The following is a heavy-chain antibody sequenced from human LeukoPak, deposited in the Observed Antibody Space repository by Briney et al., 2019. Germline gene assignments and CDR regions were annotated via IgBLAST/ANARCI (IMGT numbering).Heavy chain of an antibody. CDR2: INPNSGGT. CDR3: ARERGGGYDY. CDR1: GYTFTGYY. D-gene: IGHD3-16*01. V-gene: IGHV1-2*02. Sequence: ASVKVSCKASGYTFTGYYMHWVRQAPGQGLEWMGWINPNSGGTISSQNFQGRVTLTRDTSISTAYMEVSRLRSDDTAVYYCARERGGGYDYWGQGTLVTVSS. J-gene: IGHJ4*02.